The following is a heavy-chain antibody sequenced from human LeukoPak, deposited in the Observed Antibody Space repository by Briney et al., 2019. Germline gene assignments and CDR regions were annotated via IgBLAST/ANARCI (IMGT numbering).Heavy chain of an antibody. V-gene: IGHV5-51*01. Sequence: GESLKISCKGSGYSINNYWIDRVRQMPGKGLEWMGIIYPADSDIRYSPSFQGQVTISADKSISTVYLQWSSLKASDTAMYYCARQEYCSGGSCYTWFDPWGQGTLVTVSS. D-gene: IGHD2-15*01. CDR1: GYSINNYW. CDR3: ARQEYCSGGSCYTWFDP. J-gene: IGHJ5*02. CDR2: IYPADSDI.